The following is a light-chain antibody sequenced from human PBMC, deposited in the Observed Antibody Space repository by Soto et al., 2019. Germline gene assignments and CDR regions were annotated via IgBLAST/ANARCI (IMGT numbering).Light chain of an antibody. CDR1: RDSRTE. J-gene: IGKJ1*01. CDR2: GAT. V-gene: IGKV1-6*01. CDR3: LQDYNYPRT. Sequence: ALQMTQSPSSLSASVGDRVTITCRASRDSRTELGWYQQKPGQAPKLLIYGATTLQSGVPPRFSGSGSGTDFTLTTSGLQPEDFATYYCLQDYNYPRTFGQGTRVE.